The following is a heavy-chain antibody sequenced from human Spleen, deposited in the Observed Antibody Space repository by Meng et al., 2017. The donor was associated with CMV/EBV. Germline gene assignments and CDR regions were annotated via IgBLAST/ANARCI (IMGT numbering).Heavy chain of an antibody. V-gene: IGHV4-34*01. Sequence: SETLSLTCAVYGGSFSGYYWSWIRQPPGKGLEWIGEINHSGSINYNPSLKSRVSISVDTSKNQFSLKLSSVVAADTAVYYCARERHGYCSSTSCLNWFDPWGQGALVTVSS. CDR3: ARERHGYCSSTSCLNWFDP. J-gene: IGHJ5*02. D-gene: IGHD2-2*01. CDR1: GGSFSGYY. CDR2: INHSGSI.